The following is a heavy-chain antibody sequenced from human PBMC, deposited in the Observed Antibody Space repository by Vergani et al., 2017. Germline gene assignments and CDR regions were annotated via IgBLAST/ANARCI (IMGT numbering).Heavy chain of an antibody. V-gene: IGHV5-10-1*03. Sequence: EVPLVQSGAEVKKPGESLRISCKGSGYSFTSYWISWVRQMPGKGLEWMGRIDPSDSYTNYSPSFQGHVTIAADKSISTAYLQWSSLKASDTAKYYCARAGYCSGGSCYSDYWGQGTLVTVSS. CDR2: IDPSDSYT. CDR3: ARAGYCSGGSCYSDY. J-gene: IGHJ4*02. CDR1: GYSFTSYW. D-gene: IGHD2-15*01.